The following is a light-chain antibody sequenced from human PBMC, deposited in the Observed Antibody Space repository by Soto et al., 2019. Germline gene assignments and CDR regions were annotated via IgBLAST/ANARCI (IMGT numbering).Light chain of an antibody. CDR3: QQTYTGWT. CDR2: TTS. J-gene: IGKJ1*01. CDR1: QSISIS. V-gene: IGKV1-39*01. Sequence: DIQMTQSPSSLSASVGDRVIITCRASQSISISLNWYQQKPGKAPELLIYTTSSLRSGVPSRFSGSGSGTAFTLTISSLQPEDIATYHCQQTYTGWTFSQGTKVEIK.